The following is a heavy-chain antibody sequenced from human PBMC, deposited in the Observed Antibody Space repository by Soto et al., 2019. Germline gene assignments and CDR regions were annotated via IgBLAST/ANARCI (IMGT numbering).Heavy chain of an antibody. CDR3: ARVRVGPPYFDY. D-gene: IGHD3-10*01. V-gene: IGHV4-61*01. CDR2: IYYSGST. Sequence: QVQLQESGPGLVKPSETLSLTCTVSGGSVNSGSYYWSWIRQPPGKGLEWIGYIYYSGSTNYNPSLKSRVTISVDTSKNQFSLKLISVTAADTAVYYCARVRVGPPYFDYWGQGTLVTVSS. CDR1: GGSVNSGSYY. J-gene: IGHJ4*02.